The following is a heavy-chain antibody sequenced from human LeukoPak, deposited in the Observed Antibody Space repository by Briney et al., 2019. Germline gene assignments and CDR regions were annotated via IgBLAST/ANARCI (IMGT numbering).Heavy chain of an antibody. CDR3: ARDGNYYGSGSYGWFDP. D-gene: IGHD3-10*01. J-gene: IGHJ5*02. Sequence: SETLSLTCAVYGGSFSGYYWSWIRQPPGKGLEWIGEINHSGSTNYNPSLKSRVTISVDTSKNQLPLKLSSVTAADTAVYYCARDGNYYGSGSYGWFDPWGQGTLVTVSS. CDR1: GGSFSGYY. V-gene: IGHV4-34*01. CDR2: INHSGST.